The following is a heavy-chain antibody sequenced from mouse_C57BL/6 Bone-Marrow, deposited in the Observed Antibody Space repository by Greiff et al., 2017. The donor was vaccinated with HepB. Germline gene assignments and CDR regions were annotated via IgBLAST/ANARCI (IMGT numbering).Heavy chain of an antibody. D-gene: IGHD1-1*01. V-gene: IGHV14-4*01. Sequence: VQLQQSGAELVRPGASVKLSCTASGFNIKDDYMHWVKQRPEQGLEWIGWIDPENGDTEYASKFQGKATIPADTSSNTAYLQLSSLTSEDTAVYYCTINYGSSHWGQGTTLTVSS. CDR1: GFNIKDDY. J-gene: IGHJ2*01. CDR3: TINYGSSH. CDR2: IDPENGDT.